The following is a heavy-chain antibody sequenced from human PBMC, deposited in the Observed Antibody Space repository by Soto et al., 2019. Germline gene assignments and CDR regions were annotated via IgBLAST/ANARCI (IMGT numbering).Heavy chain of an antibody. Sequence: GRSMILSCAASGFTFSSYWMSWVRQAPGKGLEWVANIKQDGSETYYVDSLKGRFSISRDNAKNSLYLQMNSLRAEDTAVYYCARGTYSSGWYPDYFDYWGQGTPVTVSS. CDR1: GFTFSSYW. V-gene: IGHV3-7*03. CDR2: IKQDGSET. CDR3: ARGTYSSGWYPDYFDY. D-gene: IGHD6-19*01. J-gene: IGHJ4*02.